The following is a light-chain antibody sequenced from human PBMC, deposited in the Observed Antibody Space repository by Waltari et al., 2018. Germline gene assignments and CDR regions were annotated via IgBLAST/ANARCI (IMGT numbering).Light chain of an antibody. J-gene: IGKJ1*01. CDR2: AAS. Sequence: EIELTQSPGTLSLSSGDRATISCRASQSVSRSLAWYQQKPGQAPRLLIYAASTWATGVPDRFSGSGSGTDFSLTISRLDPEDFAVYYCQHYVNLPVTFGQGTKVEI. CDR3: QHYVNLPVT. V-gene: IGKV3-20*01. CDR1: QSVSRS.